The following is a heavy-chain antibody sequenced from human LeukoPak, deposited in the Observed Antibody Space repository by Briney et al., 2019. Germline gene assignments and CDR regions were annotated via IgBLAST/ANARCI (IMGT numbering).Heavy chain of an antibody. CDR1: GYTFTGYY. CDR3: ARARGIAVAGTAL. Sequence: ASVKVSCKASGYTFTGYYMHWVRQAPGQGLEWMGWINPNSGGTNYAQKFQGRVTMTRDTSISTAYMELSRLRSDDMAVYYCARARGIAVAGTALWGQGTLVTVSS. V-gene: IGHV1-2*02. D-gene: IGHD6-19*01. J-gene: IGHJ4*02. CDR2: INPNSGGT.